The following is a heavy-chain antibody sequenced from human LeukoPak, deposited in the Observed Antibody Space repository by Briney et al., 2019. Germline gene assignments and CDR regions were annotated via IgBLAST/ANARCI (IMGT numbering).Heavy chain of an antibody. Sequence: GGSLRLSCATSGFTFSSYWMHWVRQAPGKGLVWVSRINSDGSSTSYADSVKGRFTISRDNAKNTLYLQMNSLRAEDTAVYYCARGREGISARWWVEETRWHFLDPWGQGTLVTVSS. V-gene: IGHV3-74*01. CDR2: INSDGSST. D-gene: IGHD6-6*01. J-gene: IGHJ5*02. CDR1: GFTFSSYW. CDR3: ARGREGISARWWVEETRWHFLDP.